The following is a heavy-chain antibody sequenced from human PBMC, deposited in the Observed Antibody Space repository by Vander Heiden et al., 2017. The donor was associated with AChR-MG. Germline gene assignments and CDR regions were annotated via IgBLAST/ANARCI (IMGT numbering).Heavy chain of an antibody. D-gene: IGHD6-19*01. CDR2: INAGNGDT. Sequence: QVQLVQSEPEAKKPGASVKVSCKASGYTFTSYTIHWVRQVPGQRLEWMGRINAGNGDTKYLQKFQGRVTITRDTSANTAYMELSRLRTDDTAVFYCARGYSSGRFDFQLWGQGTLVTVSS. V-gene: IGHV1-3*01. CDR3: ARGYSSGRFDFQL. J-gene: IGHJ1*01. CDR1: GYTFTSYT.